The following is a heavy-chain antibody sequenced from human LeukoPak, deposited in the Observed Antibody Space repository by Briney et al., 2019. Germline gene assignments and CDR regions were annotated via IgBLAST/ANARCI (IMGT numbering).Heavy chain of an antibody. CDR2: ISWNSGSI. CDR3: AKDSNEEYCSGGSCYSHNWFDP. D-gene: IGHD2-15*01. CDR1: GFTFDDYA. V-gene: IGHV3-9*01. J-gene: IGHJ5*02. Sequence: GGSLRLSCAASGFTFDDYAMHWVRQAPGKCLKWVSGISWNSGSIGYADSVKGRFTISRDNAKNSLYLQMNSLRAEDTALYYCAKDSNEEYCSGGSCYSHNWFDPWGREPWSPSPQ.